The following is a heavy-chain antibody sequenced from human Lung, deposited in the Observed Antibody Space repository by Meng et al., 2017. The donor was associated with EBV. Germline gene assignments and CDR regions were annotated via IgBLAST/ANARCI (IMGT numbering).Heavy chain of an antibody. CDR1: GYTFTAYN. CDR2: INTNTGKP. J-gene: IGHJ4*02. CDR3: ARDSEAADY. V-gene: IGHV7-4-1*02. Sequence: QVQLVQSGDEVKKPGAPVKVSCKASGYTFTAYNIYWVRQAPGQGLEWMGWINTNTGKPTYAQGLTGRFVFSLDTSVSTAYLQISSLKAEDTAVYYCARDSEAADYWGQGTLVTVSS. D-gene: IGHD6-25*01.